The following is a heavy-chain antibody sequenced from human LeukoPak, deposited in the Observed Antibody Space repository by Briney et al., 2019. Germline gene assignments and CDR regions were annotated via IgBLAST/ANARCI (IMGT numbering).Heavy chain of an antibody. J-gene: IGHJ5*02. V-gene: IGHV4-59*12. CDR1: GDSISSYY. D-gene: IGHD2/OR15-2a*01. Sequence: SETLSLTCTVSGDSISSYYWSWIRQPPGKGLEWIGYIYYSGSTNYNPSLKSRVTISLDTSKNQFSLKLTSVTAADTAVYYCAREGRGYYFGHNWFDPWGQGILVTVSS. CDR3: AREGRGYYFGHNWFDP. CDR2: IYYSGST.